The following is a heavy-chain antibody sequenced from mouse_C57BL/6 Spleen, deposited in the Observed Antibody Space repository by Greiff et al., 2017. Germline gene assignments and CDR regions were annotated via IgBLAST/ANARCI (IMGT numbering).Heavy chain of an antibody. Sequence: VKLMESGAELARPGASVKMSCKASGYTFTSYTMHWVKQRPGQGLEWIGYINPSSGYTKYNQKFKDKATLTADKSSSTAYMQLSSLTSEDSAVYYCARFLRSYAMDYWGQGTSVTVSS. CDR2: INPSSGYT. J-gene: IGHJ4*01. CDR3: ARFLRSYAMDY. CDR1: GYTFTSYT. D-gene: IGHD1-1*01. V-gene: IGHV1-4*01.